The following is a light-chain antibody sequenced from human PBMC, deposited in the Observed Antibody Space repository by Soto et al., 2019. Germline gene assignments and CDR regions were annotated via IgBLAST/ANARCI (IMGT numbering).Light chain of an antibody. CDR2: EVN. CDR1: SSDVGGYNY. Sequence: SGLTPPPSASGSPGQSGAISCTGTSSDVGGYNYVSWYQQHPGKAPKLMIYEVNKRPSGVPDRFSGSKSGNTASLTVSGLQAEDEADYYCSSYAGSSNVFGTGTQVTVL. V-gene: IGLV2-8*01. J-gene: IGLJ1*01. CDR3: SSYAGSSNV.